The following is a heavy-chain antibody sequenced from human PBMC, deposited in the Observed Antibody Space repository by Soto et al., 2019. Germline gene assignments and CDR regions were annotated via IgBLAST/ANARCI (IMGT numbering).Heavy chain of an antibody. CDR3: ARDNLAFQGAFDL. Sequence: VQLVESGGGLVKPGGSLRLSCTGSGFPFSAYNMNWVRQVPGKGPEWISSITSKTGQIYYADSVKGRFTISRDNAKNSLYLEMNRLGAEDTAVYFCARDNLAFQGAFDLWGQGTLVTVSS. J-gene: IGHJ4*02. V-gene: IGHV3-21*01. CDR1: GFPFSAYN. D-gene: IGHD3-16*01. CDR2: ITSKTGQI.